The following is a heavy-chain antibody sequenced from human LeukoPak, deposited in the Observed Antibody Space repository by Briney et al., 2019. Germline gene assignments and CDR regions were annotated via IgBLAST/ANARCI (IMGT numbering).Heavy chain of an antibody. CDR2: ISAYNGNT. CDR3: ARDLSTRYYYYYGMDV. CDR1: GYTFTSYG. Sequence: ASVKVSCKASGYTFTSYGTSWVRQAPGQGLEWMGWISAYNGNTNYAQKLQGRVTMTTDTSTSTAYMELRSLRSDDTAVYYCARDLSTRYYYYYGMDVWGQGTTVTVSS. V-gene: IGHV1-18*01. J-gene: IGHJ6*02.